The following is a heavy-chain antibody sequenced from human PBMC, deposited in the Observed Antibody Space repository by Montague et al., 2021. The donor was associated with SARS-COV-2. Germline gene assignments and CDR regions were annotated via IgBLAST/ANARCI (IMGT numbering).Heavy chain of an antibody. CDR1: GFSLATEGMC. Sequence: PALVKPTHTLTLTCAFFGFSLATEGMCVNWIRQPPGKAPEWLARXDWDGDKYFSASLKTRLTISKDTSRNQVVLTMTNMDPVDTAAYYCARSRVRSTVQGGGWFDSWGQGTLVTVSS. J-gene: IGHJ5*01. D-gene: IGHD3-10*02. V-gene: IGHV2-70*11. CDR3: ARSRVRSTVQGGGWFDS. CDR2: XDWDGDK.